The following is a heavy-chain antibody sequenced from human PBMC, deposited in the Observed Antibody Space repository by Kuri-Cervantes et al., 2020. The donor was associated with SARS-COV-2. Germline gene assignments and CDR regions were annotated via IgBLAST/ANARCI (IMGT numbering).Heavy chain of an antibody. CDR1: GFTFNTYA. Sequence: GGSLRLSCAASGFTFNTYAMHWVRQAPGKGLEWVALITYDGSHKYYADSVKGRFTISRDNSKNTLYLQMNSLRAEDAAVYYCARDSVFYSSGWYYFDYWGQGTLVTVSS. CDR2: ITYDGSHK. D-gene: IGHD6-19*01. CDR3: ARDSVFYSSGWYYFDY. J-gene: IGHJ4*02. V-gene: IGHV3-30*04.